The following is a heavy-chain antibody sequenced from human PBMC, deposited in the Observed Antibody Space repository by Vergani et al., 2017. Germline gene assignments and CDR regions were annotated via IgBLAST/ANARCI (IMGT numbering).Heavy chain of an antibody. J-gene: IGHJ4*02. CDR3: ARDLLVYCTNGVCWGFDY. CDR2: ISYDGSNK. D-gene: IGHD2-8*01. CDR1: GFTFSSYA. V-gene: IGHV3-30-3*01. Sequence: QVQLVESVGGLVKPGGSLRLSCAASGFTFSSYAMHWVRQAPGKGLEWVAVISYDGSNKYYADSVKGRFTISRDNSKNTLYLQMNSLRAEDTAVYYCARDLLVYCTNGVCWGFDYWGQGTLVTVSS.